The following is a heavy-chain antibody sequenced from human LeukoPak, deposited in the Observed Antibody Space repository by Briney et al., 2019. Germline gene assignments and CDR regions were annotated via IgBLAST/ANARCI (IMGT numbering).Heavy chain of an antibody. J-gene: IGHJ4*02. CDR1: GGSFSGYY. V-gene: IGHV4-34*01. CDR3: VRDRVRTPYYYDSSGYEKLDY. D-gene: IGHD3-22*01. CDR2: INHSGST. Sequence: SETLSLTCAVYGGSFSGYYWSWIRQPPGKGLEWIGEINHSGSTNYNPSLKSRVTISVDTSKNQFSLKLSSVTAADTAVYYCVRDRVRTPYYYDSSGYEKLDYWGQGTLVTVSS.